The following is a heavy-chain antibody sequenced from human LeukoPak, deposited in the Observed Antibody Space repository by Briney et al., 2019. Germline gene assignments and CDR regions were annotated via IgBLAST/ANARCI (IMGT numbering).Heavy chain of an antibody. Sequence: SETLSLTCTVSGGSISTYFWSWIRQPAGKRLEWIGHVYFSGSTNYNPSLESRVTISVDTSKDQFSLTLSSVTAADTAVYYCARHKSSGSYPLDYWGQGILVTVSS. J-gene: IGHJ4*02. D-gene: IGHD3-22*01. V-gene: IGHV4-59*08. CDR2: VYFSGST. CDR3: ARHKSSGSYPLDY. CDR1: GGSISTYF.